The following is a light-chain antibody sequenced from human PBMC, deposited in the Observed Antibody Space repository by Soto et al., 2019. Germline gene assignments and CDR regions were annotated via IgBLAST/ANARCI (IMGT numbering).Light chain of an antibody. V-gene: IGLV3-1*01. J-gene: IGLJ1*01. CDR2: QDM. Sequence: SYELTQPPSESLSPGQTASITCSGDKLGDKYVCWYQQKPGQSPVLVIYQDMKRPSGIPERFSGSNSGDTATLTISGTQAMDEADYYCQAWDSNTCVFGTGTKLTFL. CDR3: QAWDSNTCV. CDR1: KLGDKY.